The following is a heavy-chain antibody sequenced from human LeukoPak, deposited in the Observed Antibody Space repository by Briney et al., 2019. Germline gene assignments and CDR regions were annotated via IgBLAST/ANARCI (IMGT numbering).Heavy chain of an antibody. J-gene: IGHJ4*02. CDR2: ISTTSSTI. D-gene: IGHD3-3*01. CDR1: GFTFSDYT. V-gene: IGHV3-48*01. Sequence: GGSLRLSCAASGFTFSDYTMNWVRQAPGKGLEWVSYISTTSSTIYYADPVKGRFTVSRDNAKNSQYLQMNSLRAEDTAVYYCARDNRDFWSGYYYFDYWGQGSLVTVSS. CDR3: ARDNRDFWSGYYYFDY.